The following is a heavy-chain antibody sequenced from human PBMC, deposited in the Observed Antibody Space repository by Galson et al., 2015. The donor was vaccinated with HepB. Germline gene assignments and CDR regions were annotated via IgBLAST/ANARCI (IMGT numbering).Heavy chain of an antibody. CDR1: GYTFTSYG. CDR2: ISAYNGNT. CDR3: ARDKALGSGSYILCDY. J-gene: IGHJ4*02. V-gene: IGHV1-18*01. D-gene: IGHD3-10*01. Sequence: SVKVSCRASGYTFTSYGISWVRQAPGQGLEWMGWISAYNGNTNYAQKLQGRVTMTTDTSTSTAYMELRSLRSDDTAVYYCARDKALGSGSYILCDYWGQGTLVTVSS.